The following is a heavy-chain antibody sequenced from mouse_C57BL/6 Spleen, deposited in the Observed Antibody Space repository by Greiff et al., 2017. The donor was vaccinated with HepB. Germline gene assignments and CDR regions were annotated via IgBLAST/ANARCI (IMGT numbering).Heavy chain of an antibody. CDR3: ARDRGYGSSYWYFDV. V-gene: IGHV5-4*01. CDR2: ISDGGSYT. Sequence: VQLKESGGGLVKPGGSLKLSCAASGFTFSSYAMSWVRQTPEKRLEWVATISDGGSYTYYPDNVKGRFTISRDNAKNNLYLQMSHLKSEDTAMYYCARDRGYGSSYWYFDVWGTGTTVTVSS. D-gene: IGHD1-1*01. CDR1: GFTFSSYA. J-gene: IGHJ1*03.